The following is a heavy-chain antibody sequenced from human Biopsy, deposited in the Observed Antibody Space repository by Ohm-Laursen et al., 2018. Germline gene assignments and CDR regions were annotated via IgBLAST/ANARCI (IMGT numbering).Heavy chain of an antibody. CDR2: IYDRGSTA. D-gene: IGHD1-26*01. J-gene: IGHJ4*02. CDR3: ARVGAGAPSIDYFDY. V-gene: IGHV4-61*01. CDR1: GDSASSGSFY. Sequence: GTLSLTCTVSGDSASSGSFYWTWIRQPPGQGLEYIGYIYDRGSTANYNPSLESRVTMSVDMPKNQFSLKLSSVTAADTAVYYCARVGAGAPSIDYFDYWGQGALVTVSS.